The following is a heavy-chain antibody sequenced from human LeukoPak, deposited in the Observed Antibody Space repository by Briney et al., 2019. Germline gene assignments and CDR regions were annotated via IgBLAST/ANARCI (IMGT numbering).Heavy chain of an antibody. D-gene: IGHD6-19*01. CDR2: ISSSSSYI. V-gene: IGHV3-21*01. J-gene: IGHJ4*02. Sequence: PGGSLRLSCAASGFTFSSYSMNWVRQAPGKGLEWVSSISSSSSYIYYADSVKGRFTISRDNAKNSLYLQMNSLRAEDTAVYYCAKNVGIAVAAPPPYYFDYWGQGTLVTVSS. CDR3: AKNVGIAVAAPPPYYFDY. CDR1: GFTFSSYS.